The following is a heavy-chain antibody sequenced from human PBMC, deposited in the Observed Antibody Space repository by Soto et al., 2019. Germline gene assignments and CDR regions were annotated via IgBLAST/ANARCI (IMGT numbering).Heavy chain of an antibody. Sequence: ASVKVSCKASGYTFTVYYMLWVRQAPGQGLEWMGWINPKSGGTMYPQKFQGRVTMTWDTSISTAYMALTRLRSDDTAVYYCARDLAKGGGSAGFDYWGQGTLVTVS. CDR1: GYTFTVYY. CDR3: ARDLAKGGGSAGFDY. J-gene: IGHJ4*02. V-gene: IGHV1-2*02. D-gene: IGHD1-26*01. CDR2: INPKSGGT.